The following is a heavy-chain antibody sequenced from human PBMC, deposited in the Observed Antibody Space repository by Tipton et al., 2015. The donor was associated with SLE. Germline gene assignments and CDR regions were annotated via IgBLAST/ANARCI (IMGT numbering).Heavy chain of an antibody. CDR3: ASFEVRGVTPFQNP. J-gene: IGHJ5*02. D-gene: IGHD3-10*01. CDR1: GGSISSSSYY. V-gene: IGHV4-39*07. Sequence: TLSLTCTVSGGSISSSSYYWGWIRQPPGKGLEWIGEINHSGTTYYNPSLKSRVTISIDTSINQFSLKVSSVTAADTAVYYCASFEVRGVTPFQNPWGHGTLVTVSS. CDR2: INHSGTT.